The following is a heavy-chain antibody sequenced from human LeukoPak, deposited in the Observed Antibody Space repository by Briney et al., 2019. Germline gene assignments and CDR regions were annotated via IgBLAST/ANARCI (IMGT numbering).Heavy chain of an antibody. D-gene: IGHD3-22*01. V-gene: IGHV1-69*06. CDR1: GGTFSSYA. CDR2: IIPIFGTA. Sequence: ASVKVSCKASGGTFSSYASSWVRQAPGQGLEWMGGIIPIFGTANYAQKFQGRVTITADKSTSTAYMELSSLRSEDTAVYYCAKDYDSSGYPGFEAFDIWGQGTMVTVSS. J-gene: IGHJ3*02. CDR3: AKDYDSSGYPGFEAFDI.